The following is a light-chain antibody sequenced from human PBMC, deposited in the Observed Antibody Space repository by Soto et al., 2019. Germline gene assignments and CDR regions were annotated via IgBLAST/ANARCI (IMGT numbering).Light chain of an antibody. Sequence: ETMLSQSPGTLSLYPGERATLSCRASQSVSSSYLAWYQQKPGQAPRLLIYGASSRATGIPDRFSGSGSGTDFTLTVSRLEPEDFAAYFCQQYVSSGTFGQGTKVAIK. V-gene: IGKV3-20*01. CDR2: GAS. J-gene: IGKJ1*01. CDR1: QSVSSSY. CDR3: QQYVSSGT.